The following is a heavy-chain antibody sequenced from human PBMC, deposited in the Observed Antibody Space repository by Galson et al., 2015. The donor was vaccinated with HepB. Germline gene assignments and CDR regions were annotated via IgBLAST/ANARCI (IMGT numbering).Heavy chain of an antibody. CDR3: ARGLLIVFSATGWRNNYFDP. CDR1: GFTFSNYA. J-gene: IGHJ5*02. CDR2: ISFDGSNK. D-gene: IGHD2-15*01. V-gene: IGHV3-30-3*01. Sequence: SLRLSCAASGFTFSNYAMHWVRQAPGKGLEWVSIISFDGSNKYYADSVKGRFIISRDNLRNTLYLQMNSLRAEDTAVYYCARGLLIVFSATGWRNNYFDPWG.